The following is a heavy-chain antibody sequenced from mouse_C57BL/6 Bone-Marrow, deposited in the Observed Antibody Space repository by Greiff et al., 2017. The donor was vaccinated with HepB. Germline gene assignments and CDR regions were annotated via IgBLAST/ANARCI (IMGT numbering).Heavy chain of an antibody. D-gene: IGHD1-1*01. J-gene: IGHJ3*01. V-gene: IGHV5-12*01. CDR1: GFTFSDYY. CDR3: ARHGSRGAY. Sequence: EVKLMESGGGLVQPGGSLKLSCAASGFTFSDYYMYWVRQTPEKRLEWVAYISNGGGSTYYPDTVKGRFTISRDNAKNTLYLQMSRLKAEDTAMYYCARHGSRGAYWGQGTLVTVSA. CDR2: ISNGGGST.